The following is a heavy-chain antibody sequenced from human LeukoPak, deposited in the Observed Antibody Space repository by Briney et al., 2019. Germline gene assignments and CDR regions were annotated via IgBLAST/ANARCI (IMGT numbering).Heavy chain of an antibody. Sequence: GGSLRLSCAASGFTFDDYAMHWVRQAPGKGLEWVSLISWDNGNTYYADSVEGRFTISRDNSKNSLYLQMKSLRAEDTALYCCAKDRYYYDSSGYYYHYFDYWGQGTLVTVSS. V-gene: IGHV3-43D*04. CDR1: GFTFDDYA. CDR3: AKDRYYYDSSGYYYHYFDY. D-gene: IGHD3-22*01. CDR2: ISWDNGNT. J-gene: IGHJ4*02.